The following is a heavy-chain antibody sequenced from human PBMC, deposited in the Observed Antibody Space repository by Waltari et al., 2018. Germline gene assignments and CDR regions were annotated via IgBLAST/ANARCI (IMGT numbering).Heavy chain of an antibody. J-gene: IGHJ3*02. V-gene: IGHV3-21*01. Sequence: EVQLVESGGGLVKPGGSLRLSCAASGFPFSSYSMNWVRPAPGKGLEWVSSISSSSSYIYYADSVKGRFTISRDNAKNSLYLQMNSLRAEDTAVYYCARDRSIAAGGRDAFDIWGQGTMVTVSS. CDR3: ARDRSIAAGGRDAFDI. CDR2: ISSSSSYI. CDR1: GFPFSSYS. D-gene: IGHD6-13*01.